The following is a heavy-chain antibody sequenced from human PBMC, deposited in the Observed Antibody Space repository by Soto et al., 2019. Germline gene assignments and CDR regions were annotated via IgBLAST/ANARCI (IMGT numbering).Heavy chain of an antibody. CDR3: ARDFPVLRFLEWTPTPPYYFDY. Sequence: GGSLRLSCAASGFTFSSYSMNWVRQAPGKGLEWVSYISSSSSTIYYADSVKGRFTISRDNAKNSLYLQMNSLRAEDTAVYYCARDFPVLRFLEWTPTPPYYFDYWGQGTLVTVSS. D-gene: IGHD3-3*01. CDR2: ISSSSSTI. V-gene: IGHV3-48*01. CDR1: GFTFSSYS. J-gene: IGHJ4*02.